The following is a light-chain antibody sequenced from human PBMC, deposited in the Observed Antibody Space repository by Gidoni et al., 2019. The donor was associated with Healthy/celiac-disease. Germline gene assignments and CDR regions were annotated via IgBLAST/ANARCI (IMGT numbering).Light chain of an antibody. J-gene: IGKJ2*03. CDR1: QSVLYSSNNKSY. Sequence: DIVMTQSPDTLDLSLGERATINCKSSQSVLYSSNNKSYLAWYQQKPGQPRKLLIYWASTRESGVPDRFSGSGSGTDFTLTISSLQAEDVAVYYCQQYYSTPYGFXXXTKLEIK. V-gene: IGKV4-1*01. CDR3: QQYYSTPYG. CDR2: WAS.